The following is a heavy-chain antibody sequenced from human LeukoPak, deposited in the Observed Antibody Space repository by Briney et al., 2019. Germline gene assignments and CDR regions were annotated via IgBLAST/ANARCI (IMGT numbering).Heavy chain of an antibody. CDR3: AKLGVRSSGGDDY. D-gene: IGHD3-10*01. Sequence: GGSLRLSCAASGFDFSIYVMYWVRQAPGKGLEWVSAIYGNGGGIYYIDSVKGRFTISRDNSKNSLYLQMNSLRFEDTALYYCAKLGVRSSGGDDYWCRGTVVFVSS. J-gene: IGHJ4*02. V-gene: IGHV3-23*01. CDR1: GFDFSIYV. CDR2: IYGNGGGI.